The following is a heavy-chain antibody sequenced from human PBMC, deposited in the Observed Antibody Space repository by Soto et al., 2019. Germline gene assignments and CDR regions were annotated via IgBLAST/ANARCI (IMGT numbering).Heavy chain of an antibody. J-gene: IGHJ4*02. D-gene: IGHD3-22*01. CDR1: GFTFSTYA. CDR3: AKTSSGYYGNPFDY. Sequence: GGSLRLSCAASGFTFSTYAMSWVRQAPGKGLEWVSSISGSGGSTYYADSVKGRFTISRDNSKNTLYLQMNSLRAEDTAVYYCAKTSSGYYGNPFDYWGQGTLVTVSS. V-gene: IGHV3-23*01. CDR2: ISGSGGST.